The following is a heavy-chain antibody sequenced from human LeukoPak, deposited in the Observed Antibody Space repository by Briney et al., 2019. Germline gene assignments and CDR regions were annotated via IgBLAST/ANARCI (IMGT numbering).Heavy chain of an antibody. CDR2: IYYSGST. CDR3: ARGDYDTGAFDT. D-gene: IGHD3-22*01. V-gene: IGHV4-39*07. Sequence: SETLSLTCTVSGGSISSSSYYWGWIRQPPGKGLEWIGSIYYSGSTYYNPSLKSRVTISVDTSKNQFSLKLSSVTAADTAVYYCARGDYDTGAFDTWGQGTMVTVSS. CDR1: GGSISSSSYY. J-gene: IGHJ3*02.